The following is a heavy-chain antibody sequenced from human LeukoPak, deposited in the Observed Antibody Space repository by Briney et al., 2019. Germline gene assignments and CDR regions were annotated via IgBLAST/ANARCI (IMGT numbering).Heavy chain of an antibody. CDR2: ISGSGGST. Sequence: PGGSLRLSYAASGFTFSSYAMSWVRQAPGKGLEWVSAISGSGGSTYYADSVKGRFTISRDNSKNTLYLQMNSLRAEDTAIYYCAKDGLGGFGDYMDVWGKGTTVTISS. J-gene: IGHJ6*03. D-gene: IGHD3-10*01. CDR3: AKDGLGGFGDYMDV. V-gene: IGHV3-23*01. CDR1: GFTFSSYA.